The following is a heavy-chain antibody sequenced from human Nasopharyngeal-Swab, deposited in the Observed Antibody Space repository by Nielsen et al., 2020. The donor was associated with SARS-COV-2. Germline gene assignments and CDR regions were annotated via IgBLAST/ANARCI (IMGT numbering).Heavy chain of an antibody. CDR3: ARVTRVYQWLAHFDY. Sequence: SQTLSLPCAVYGGSFSGYYWSWIRPPPGKGLEWIGELNHSGNTNYNPSLKSRVTISVDTSKNQFSLKLSSLTAADTAVYYCARVTRVYQWLAHFDYWGQGTLVTVSS. CDR2: LNHSGNT. CDR1: GGSFSGYY. V-gene: IGHV4-34*01. J-gene: IGHJ4*02. D-gene: IGHD6-19*01.